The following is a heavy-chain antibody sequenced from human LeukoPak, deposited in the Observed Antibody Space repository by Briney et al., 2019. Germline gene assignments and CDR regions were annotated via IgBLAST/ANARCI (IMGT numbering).Heavy chain of an antibody. D-gene: IGHD2-8*02. CDR3: ARDFVETGVVEFDM. J-gene: IGHJ3*02. CDR1: GVSIGTYL. V-gene: IGHV4-4*07. CDR2: VYDGGRT. Sequence: KSSETLSLTYTVSGVSIGTYLCNWLRQSAGEGLEWIGHVYDGGRTNYNPSLKGRVTISVDTSRNLFSLRLSSVTAADTAVYYCARDFVETGVVEFDMWGQWTRVTVSS.